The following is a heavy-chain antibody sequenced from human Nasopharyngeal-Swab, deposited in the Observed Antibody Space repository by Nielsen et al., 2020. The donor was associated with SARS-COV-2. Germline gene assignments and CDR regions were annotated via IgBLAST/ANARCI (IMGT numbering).Heavy chain of an antibody. CDR1: GYTFTSYG. CDR2: IRAYNGNT. Sequence: ASVKVSCKASGYTFTSYGISWVRQAPGQGLEWMGWIRAYNGNTNYAQKLQGRVTMTTDTSTSTAYMELRSLRSDDTAVYYCARDHHYYDSSGYYTYYYYGMDVWGQGTTVTVSS. J-gene: IGHJ6*02. D-gene: IGHD3-22*01. CDR3: ARDHHYYDSSGYYTYYYYGMDV. V-gene: IGHV1-18*01.